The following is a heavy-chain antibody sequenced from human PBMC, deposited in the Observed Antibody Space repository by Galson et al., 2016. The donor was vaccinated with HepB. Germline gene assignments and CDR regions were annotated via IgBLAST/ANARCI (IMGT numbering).Heavy chain of an antibody. V-gene: IGHV3-7*03. CDR3: ARGTGDYPGSDY. J-gene: IGHJ4*02. D-gene: IGHD7-27*01. CDR2: INEDGSVN. Sequence: SLRLSCAASGFTFSNYWMNWVRQAPGKGLGWVANINEDGSVNYYVHSLKGRFTISRDNAKNSLYLQMNTLRAEDTAVYYCARGTGDYPGSDYWGQGTLVTVSS. CDR1: GFTFSNYW.